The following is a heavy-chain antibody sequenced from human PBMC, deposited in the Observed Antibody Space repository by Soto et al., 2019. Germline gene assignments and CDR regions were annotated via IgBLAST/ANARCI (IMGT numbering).Heavy chain of an antibody. Sequence: GGSLRLSCAASGFTFSSYSMNWVRQAPGKGLEWVSSISSSSSYIYYADSVKGRFTISRDNAKNSLYLQMNSLRAEDTAVYYCARDKGSGSYSGYYGMDVWGQGTKVTVSS. CDR2: ISSSSSYI. J-gene: IGHJ6*02. CDR1: GFTFSSYS. CDR3: ARDKGSGSYSGYYGMDV. D-gene: IGHD3-10*01. V-gene: IGHV3-21*01.